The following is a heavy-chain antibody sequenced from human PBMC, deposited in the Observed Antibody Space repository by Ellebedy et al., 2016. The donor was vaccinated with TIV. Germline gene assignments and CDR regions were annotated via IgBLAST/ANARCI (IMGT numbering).Heavy chain of an antibody. V-gene: IGHV4-61*01. CDR2: IYYSGSP. CDR1: GGSVSSASYY. D-gene: IGHD2-2*01. J-gene: IGHJ6*02. Sequence: GSLRLSXTVSGGSVSSASYYWSWIRQPPGKGLEWIGYIYYSGSPNYNPSLKSRVTISVDTSKNQFSLKLSSVTAADTAVYYCARGRVVGVPAAMRSYVYYYYGMDVWGQGTTVTVSS. CDR3: ARGRVVGVPAAMRSYVYYYYGMDV.